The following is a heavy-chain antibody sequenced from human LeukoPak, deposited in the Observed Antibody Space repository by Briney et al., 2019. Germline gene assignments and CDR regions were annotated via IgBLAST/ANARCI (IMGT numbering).Heavy chain of an antibody. CDR1: GYTFTSYA. CDR3: ARNTETAIPLPYYFDY. J-gene: IGHJ4*02. D-gene: IGHD2-21*02. CDR2: INTGNSNT. V-gene: IGHV1-3*04. Sequence: ASVKVSCKASGYTFTSYAMHWVRQAPGQRLECMGWINTGNSNTKYSQKFQGRVTITRDTSASTAYMDLSSRRSEDTAVYYCARNTETAIPLPYYFDYWGQGTLVTVSS.